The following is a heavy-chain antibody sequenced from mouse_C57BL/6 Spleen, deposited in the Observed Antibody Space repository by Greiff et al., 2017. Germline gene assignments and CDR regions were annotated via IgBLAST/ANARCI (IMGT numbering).Heavy chain of an antibody. Sequence: VKLMESGPELVKPGASVKISCKASGYAFSSSWMNWVKQRPGKGLEWIGRIYPGDGATNYNGKFKGKATLTADKSSSTAYMQLSSLTSEDSAVYFCARARYYYGSSYFDVWGTGTTVTVSS. CDR2: IYPGDGAT. CDR3: ARARYYYGSSYFDV. CDR1: GYAFSSSW. D-gene: IGHD1-1*01. J-gene: IGHJ1*03. V-gene: IGHV1-82*01.